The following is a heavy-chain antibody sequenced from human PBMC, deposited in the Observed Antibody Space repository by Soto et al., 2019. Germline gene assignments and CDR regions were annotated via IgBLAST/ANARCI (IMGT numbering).Heavy chain of an antibody. CDR3: ARDLLHLGESCTGDY. CDR2: ISAYNGNT. CDR1: GYTFTSYG. V-gene: IGHV1-18*01. J-gene: IGHJ4*02. D-gene: IGHD3-16*01. Sequence: ASVKVSCKASGYTFTSYGISWVRQAPGQGLEWMGWISAYNGNTNYAQKLQGRVTMTTDTSTSTAYMELRSLRSDDTAVYYCARDLLHLGESCTGDYWGQGTLVTVSS.